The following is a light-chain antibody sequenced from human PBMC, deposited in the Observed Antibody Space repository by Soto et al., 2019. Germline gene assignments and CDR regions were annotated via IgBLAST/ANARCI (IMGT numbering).Light chain of an antibody. Sequence: EIVLTQSPGTLSLSPGERATLSCRASQSISRSNLAWYQQKPGQAPSLLIYGASSRATGVPDRFSGSGSGTDFTLTITRLEPEDFAVYYCQQFGNSPRAFGQGTRVDIK. CDR1: QSISRSN. J-gene: IGKJ1*01. CDR2: GAS. CDR3: QQFGNSPRA. V-gene: IGKV3-20*01.